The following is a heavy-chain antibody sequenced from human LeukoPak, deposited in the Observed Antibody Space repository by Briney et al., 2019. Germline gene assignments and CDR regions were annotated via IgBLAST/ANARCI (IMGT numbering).Heavy chain of an antibody. CDR1: GYTFTGYY. Sequence: ASVKVSCKASGYTFTGYYMHWVRQAPGQGLEWMGWINPNSSGTNYAQKFQGRVTMTRDTSISTAYMELSRMRSDDTAVYYCAVREPVVPAAMWGGVDYWGQGTLVTVSS. J-gene: IGHJ4*02. CDR3: AVREPVVPAAMWGGVDY. CDR2: INPNSSGT. D-gene: IGHD2-2*01. V-gene: IGHV1-2*02.